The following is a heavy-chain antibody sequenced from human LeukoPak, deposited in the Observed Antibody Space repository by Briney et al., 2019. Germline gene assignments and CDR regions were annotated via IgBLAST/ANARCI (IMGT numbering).Heavy chain of an antibody. CDR2: IKQDGSEK. CDR1: GFTLSSYW. CDR3: ARSSWHDY. J-gene: IGHJ4*02. D-gene: IGHD6-13*01. Sequence: GGSLRLSCAASGFTLSSYWMSWVRQAPGKGLEWVANIKQDGSEKYYVDSVKGRFTISRDNAKNSLYLQMNSLRAEDTTVYYCARSSWHDYWGQGTLVTVSS. V-gene: IGHV3-7*01.